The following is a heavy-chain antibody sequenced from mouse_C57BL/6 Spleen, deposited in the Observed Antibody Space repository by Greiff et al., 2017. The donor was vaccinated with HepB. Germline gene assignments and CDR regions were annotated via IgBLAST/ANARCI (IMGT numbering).Heavy chain of an antibody. CDR2: IDPSDSYT. CDR1: GYTFTSYW. D-gene: IGHD2-4*01. CDR3: ARYDYDVLYAMDY. Sequence: QVQLKQPGAELVMPGASVKLSCKASGYTFTSYWMHWVKQRPGQGLEWIGEIDPSDSYTNYNQKFKGKSTLTVDKSSSTAYMQLSSLTSEDSAVYYCARYDYDVLYAMDYWGQGTSVTVSS. J-gene: IGHJ4*01. V-gene: IGHV1-69*01.